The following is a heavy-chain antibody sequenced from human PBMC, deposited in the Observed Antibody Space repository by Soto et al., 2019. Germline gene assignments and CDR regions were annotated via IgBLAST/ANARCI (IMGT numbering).Heavy chain of an antibody. V-gene: IGHV4-30-4*01. Sequence: SETLSLTCTVSGGSISSGDYYWSWIRQPPGKGLEWIGYIYYSGSTYYNPSLKSRVTISVDTSKNQFSLKLSSVTAADTAVYYCDRVANMVRGVTFFDYWGQGTLVTVSS. CDR1: GGSISSGDYY. CDR3: DRVANMVRGVTFFDY. J-gene: IGHJ4*02. CDR2: IYYSGST. D-gene: IGHD3-10*01.